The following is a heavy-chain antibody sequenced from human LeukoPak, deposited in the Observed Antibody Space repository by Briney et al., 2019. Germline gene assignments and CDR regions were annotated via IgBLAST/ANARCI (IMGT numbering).Heavy chain of an antibody. CDR3: ARESLYGDYAVGY. Sequence: GGSLRLSCAASGFTFSTYIMNWVRQTPGKGLEWVSSIGTSTSYIYYADSVKGRFTISRDNAKNSLYLQMNSLRAEDTAVYYCARESLYGDYAVGYWGQGTLVTVSS. CDR1: GFTFSTYI. CDR2: IGTSTSYI. V-gene: IGHV3-21*01. D-gene: IGHD4-17*01. J-gene: IGHJ4*02.